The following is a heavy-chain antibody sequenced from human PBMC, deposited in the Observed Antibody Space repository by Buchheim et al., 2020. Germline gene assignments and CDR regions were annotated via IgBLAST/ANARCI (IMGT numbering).Heavy chain of an antibody. V-gene: IGHV3-33*08. J-gene: IGHJ4*02. D-gene: IGHD2-15*01. CDR1: GFTFSSYW. CDR3: ARDVGYCSGGSCDNFDY. CDR2: IWYDGSNK. Sequence: VQLVESGGGLVQPGGSLRLSCAASGFTFSSYWMSWVRQAPGKGLEWVAVIWYDGSNKYYADSVKGRFTISRDNSKNTLYLQMNSLRAEDTAVYYCARDVGYCSGGSCDNFDYWGQGTL.